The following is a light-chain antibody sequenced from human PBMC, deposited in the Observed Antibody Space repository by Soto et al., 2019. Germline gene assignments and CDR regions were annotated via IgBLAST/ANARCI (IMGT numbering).Light chain of an antibody. V-gene: IGKV1-5*01. CDR1: QSINTW. Sequence: DIQMTQSPTTLSASVGDRVTVTCRASQSINTWLAWYQQKPGKAPKLLIYDASSLQSGVPSRFTGRGSGTEFTLTISSLQPDDFATYYCQQWRTFGQGTKVDIK. CDR2: DAS. CDR3: QQWRT. J-gene: IGKJ1*01.